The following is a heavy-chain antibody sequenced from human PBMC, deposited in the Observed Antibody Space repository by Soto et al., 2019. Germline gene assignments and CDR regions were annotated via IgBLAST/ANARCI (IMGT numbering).Heavy chain of an antibody. CDR1: GGSISSSSSY. CDR2: IYYRGST. Sequence: QLQLQESGPGLVKPSETLSLTCTVSGGSISSSSSYWGWVRQPPGKGLEWIGTIYYRGSTYYNPSLKSRVTISVDTSKTQFSLKLSSVTAADTALYYCARGRYDILPGYHPFDYWGQGTLVTVSS. J-gene: IGHJ4*02. V-gene: IGHV4-39*01. D-gene: IGHD3-9*01. CDR3: ARGRYDILPGYHPFDY.